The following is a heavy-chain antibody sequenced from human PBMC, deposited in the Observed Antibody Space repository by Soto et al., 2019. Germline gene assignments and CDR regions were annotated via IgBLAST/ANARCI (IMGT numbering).Heavy chain of an antibody. J-gene: IGHJ4*02. CDR3: ARSIVVVTALDY. CDR1: GYTLTRYS. D-gene: IGHD2-21*02. Sequence: GASGKGSLQGFGYTLTRYSIHLVGPAPGQRLEWMGWINAGNGNTKYSQKFQGRVTITRDTSASTAYMELSSLRSEDTAVYYCARSIVVVTALDYWGQGTLVTVSS. V-gene: IGHV1-3*01. CDR2: INAGNGNT.